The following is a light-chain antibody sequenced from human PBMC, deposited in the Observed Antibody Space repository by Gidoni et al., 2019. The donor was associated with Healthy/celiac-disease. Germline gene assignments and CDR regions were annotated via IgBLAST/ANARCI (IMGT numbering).Light chain of an antibody. J-gene: IGKJ3*01. CDR1: KSVLYSSNNKNY. V-gene: IGKV4-1*01. CDR3: HQYYNTPVT. CDR2: WAS. Sequence: DMGRTQSPDSRAVSLGERATINCKSSKSVLYSSNNKNYLAWYQQKPGQPPKLLIYWASTRESGVPDRFSGSGSGTDFTLTISNLQAEDVAVYSCHQYYNTPVTFGPGTKVDIK.